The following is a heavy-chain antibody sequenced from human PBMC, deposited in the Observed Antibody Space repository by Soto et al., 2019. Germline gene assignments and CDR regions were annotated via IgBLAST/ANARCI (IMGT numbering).Heavy chain of an antibody. CDR3: ARHSVIAARPLVWFEP. J-gene: IGHJ5*02. D-gene: IGHD6-6*01. CDR1: GYTFTSYG. V-gene: IGHV1-18*01. CDR2: ISAYNGNT. Sequence: ASVKVSCKASGYTFTSYGISWVRQAPGQGLEWMGWISAYNGNTNYAQKLQGRVTMTTDTSTSTAYMELRSLRSDDTAVYYCARHSVIAARPLVWFEPWGQGTLVTVSS.